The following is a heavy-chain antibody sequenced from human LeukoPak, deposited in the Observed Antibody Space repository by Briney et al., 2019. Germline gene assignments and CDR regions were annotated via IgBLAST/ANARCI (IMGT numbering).Heavy chain of an antibody. Sequence: GESLRISWKGSGYSFTSYWISWVRQMPGKGLEWRGRIDPSDSYTNYSPSFQGHVTILADKSISTAYLQWSSLKASDTAMYYCARHEYDILTGFSGSSDYWGQGTLVTVSS. CDR1: GYSFTSYW. V-gene: IGHV5-10-1*01. CDR2: IDPSDSYT. CDR3: ARHEYDILTGFSGSSDY. D-gene: IGHD3-9*01. J-gene: IGHJ4*02.